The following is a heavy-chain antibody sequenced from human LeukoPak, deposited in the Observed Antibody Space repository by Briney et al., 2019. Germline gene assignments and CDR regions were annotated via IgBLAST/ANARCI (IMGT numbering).Heavy chain of an antibody. J-gene: IGHJ4*02. CDR1: GFTFSSYW. Sequence: GGSLRLSCAASGFTFSSYWMSWVRQAPGKGLEWVANIKQDGSEKYYVDSVKGRFTVSRDNAKNSLYLQMNSLRAEDTAVYYCARCLCEWGITMVRGEFDYWGQGTLVTVSS. CDR2: IKQDGSEK. D-gene: IGHD3-10*01. CDR3: ARCLCEWGITMVRGEFDY. V-gene: IGHV3-7*01.